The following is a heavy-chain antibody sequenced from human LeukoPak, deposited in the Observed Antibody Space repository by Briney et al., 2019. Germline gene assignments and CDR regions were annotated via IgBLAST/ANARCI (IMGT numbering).Heavy chain of an antibody. J-gene: IGHJ6*02. CDR3: ATGTPSSSWYYYYYGMDV. V-gene: IGHV1-24*01. D-gene: IGHD6-13*01. CDR2: FDPEDGET. Sequence: ASVKVSCKVSGYTLTELPMHWVRQAPGKGLEWMGGFDPEDGETIYAQKFQGRVTMTEDTSTDTAYMELSSLRSEDTAVYYCATGTPSSSWYYYYYGMDVWGQGTTVTVSS. CDR1: GYTLTELP.